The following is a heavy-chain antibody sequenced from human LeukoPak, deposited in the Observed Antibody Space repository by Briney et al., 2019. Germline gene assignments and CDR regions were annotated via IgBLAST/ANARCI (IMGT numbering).Heavy chain of an antibody. J-gene: IGHJ4*02. CDR2: ISWNSGSI. CDR1: GFTFDDYA. V-gene: IGHV3-9*01. Sequence: GGSLRLSCAASGFTFDDYAMHWVRQAPGKGLEWVSGISWNSGSIGYADSVKGRFTISRDNAKNSLYLQMNSLRAEDTALYYCAKDMEQGDYFDYWGQGTLVTVSS. CDR3: AKDMEQGDYFDY. D-gene: IGHD1-26*01.